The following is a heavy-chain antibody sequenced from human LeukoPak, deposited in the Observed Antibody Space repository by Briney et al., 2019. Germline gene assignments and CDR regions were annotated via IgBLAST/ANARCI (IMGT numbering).Heavy chain of an antibody. Sequence: GGSLRLSCAASGFTFSSYGMHWVRQAPGKGLEWVAFIRYDGSNKYYADSVKGRFTISRDNSKNTLYLQMDSLRAEDTAVYYCAKGKYVWGSYRYLSIDYWGQGTLVTVSS. CDR3: AKGKYVWGSYRYLSIDY. D-gene: IGHD3-16*02. CDR1: GFTFSSYG. J-gene: IGHJ4*02. CDR2: IRYDGSNK. V-gene: IGHV3-30*02.